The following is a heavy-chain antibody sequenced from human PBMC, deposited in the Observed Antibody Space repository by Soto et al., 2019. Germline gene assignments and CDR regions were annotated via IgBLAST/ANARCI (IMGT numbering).Heavy chain of an antibody. J-gene: IGHJ4*02. CDR3: ARVLTYSGSYFGFDY. Sequence: SGPTLVNPTQTLTLTCTFSGFSLSTSVMCVSWIRQPPGKALEWLALIDWDDDKYYSTSLKTRLTISKDTSKNQVVLTMTNMDPVDTATYYCARVLTYSGSYFGFDYWGQGTLVTVSS. V-gene: IGHV2-70*01. CDR1: GFSLSTSVMC. D-gene: IGHD1-26*01. CDR2: IDWDDDK.